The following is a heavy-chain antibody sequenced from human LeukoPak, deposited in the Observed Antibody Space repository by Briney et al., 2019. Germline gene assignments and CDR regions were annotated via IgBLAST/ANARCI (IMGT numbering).Heavy chain of an antibody. J-gene: IGHJ4*02. V-gene: IGHV4-4*07. D-gene: IGHD1-7*01. CDR2: IYPSGST. CDR1: GGSISSYY. CDR3: ARGISGTAGFDC. Sequence: SETRSLTCTVSGGSISSYYWSWIRQPAGKGLEWIGRIYPSGSTNYNPPLKSRVTLSVDTSKKQFSLKLSSVTAADTAVYYCARGISGTAGFDCWGQGALVTVSS.